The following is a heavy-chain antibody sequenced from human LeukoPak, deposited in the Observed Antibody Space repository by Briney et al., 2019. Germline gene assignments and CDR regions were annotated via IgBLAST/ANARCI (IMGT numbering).Heavy chain of an antibody. CDR1: GYTFTSYG. CDR3: ARGVVPAAKRSYYYYGMDV. Sequence: ASVKVSCKASGYTFTSYGIRWVRPAPGQGLEWMGWISAYNGNTNYAQKLQGRVTMTTDPSTSTAYMELRSLRSVDTAVYYCARGVVPAAKRSYYYYGMDVWGQGTTVTVSS. V-gene: IGHV1-18*01. CDR2: ISAYNGNT. D-gene: IGHD2-2*01. J-gene: IGHJ6*02.